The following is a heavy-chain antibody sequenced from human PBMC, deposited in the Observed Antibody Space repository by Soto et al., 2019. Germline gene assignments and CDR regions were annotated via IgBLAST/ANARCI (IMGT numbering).Heavy chain of an antibody. Sequence: PGGSLRLSCAASGLNFSDYYMSWIRKAPGKGLEWVSYISSSSSYTNYADSVKGRFTISRDNAKNSLYLQMNSLRAEDTAVYYCARAWAYYYDSSGHTSEWAFDIWGQGTMVTVSS. CDR3: ARAWAYYYDSSGHTSEWAFDI. J-gene: IGHJ3*02. CDR2: ISSSSSYT. V-gene: IGHV3-11*05. CDR1: GLNFSDYY. D-gene: IGHD3-22*01.